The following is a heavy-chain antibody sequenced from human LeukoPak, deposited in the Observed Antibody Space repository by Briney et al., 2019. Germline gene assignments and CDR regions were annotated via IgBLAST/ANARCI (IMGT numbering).Heavy chain of an antibody. CDR1: GYTFTGYY. CDR2: INPNSGGT. V-gene: IGHV1-2*02. CDR3: ATDTLSGSYYFDY. Sequence: GASVKVSCKASGYTFTGYYMHWVRQAPGQGLEWMGWINPNSGGTNYAQKFQGRVTMTRDTSISTAYMELSSLRSEDTAVYYCATDTLSGSYYFDYWGQGTLVTVSS. J-gene: IGHJ4*02. D-gene: IGHD1-26*01.